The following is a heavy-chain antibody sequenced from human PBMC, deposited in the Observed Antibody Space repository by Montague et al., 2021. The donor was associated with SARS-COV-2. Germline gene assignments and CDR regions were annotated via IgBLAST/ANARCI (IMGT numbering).Heavy chain of an antibody. CDR3: ARETTTADAFDI. J-gene: IGHJ3*02. V-gene: IGHV4-59*02. CDR1: GASVGSSD. D-gene: IGHD1-14*01. CDR2: FYSVGST. Sequence: SETLSLTCTVSGASVGSSDWGWIRQSPGKGLEWIGYFYSVGSTDYNPSLKSRATISRDTSKNQFSLKVRSVTAADTDVYYCARETTTADAFDIWGQGTMVTVSS.